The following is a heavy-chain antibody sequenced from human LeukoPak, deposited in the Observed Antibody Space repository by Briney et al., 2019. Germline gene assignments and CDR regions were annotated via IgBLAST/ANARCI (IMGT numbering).Heavy chain of an antibody. CDR2: INPNNGGT. CDR1: GYTFNVHY. D-gene: IGHD6-6*01. Sequence: GASVKVSCKASGYTFNVHYIHWVRQAPGQGLEWMGWINPNNGGTKYAQKFQGRVTMTRDTSISTAYMELSRLRSDDTAVYYCASYSSSSFYYWGQGTLVTVSS. CDR3: ASYSSSSFYY. V-gene: IGHV1-2*02. J-gene: IGHJ4*02.